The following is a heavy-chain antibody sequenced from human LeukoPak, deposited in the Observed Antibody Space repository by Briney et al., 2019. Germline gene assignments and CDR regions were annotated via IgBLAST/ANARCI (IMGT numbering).Heavy chain of an antibody. CDR3: ARGGYSYGIDY. CDR2: IYHSGST. CDR1: GYSISSGYN. J-gene: IGHJ4*02. V-gene: IGHV4-38-2*01. D-gene: IGHD5-18*01. Sequence: SETLSLTCAVSGYSISSGYNWGWIRQPPGKGLEWIGSIYHSGSTYYNPSLKTRVTISVDTSKNQFSLKLSSVTAADTAVYYCARGGYSYGIDYWGQGTLVTVSS.